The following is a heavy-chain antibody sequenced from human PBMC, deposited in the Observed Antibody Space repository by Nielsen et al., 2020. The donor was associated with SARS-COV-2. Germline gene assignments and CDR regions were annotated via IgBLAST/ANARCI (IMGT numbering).Heavy chain of an antibody. CDR3: ARVMFFLGATNSLRDWFDP. Sequence: ASVQVSCKASGYSFTSYGISWVRQAPGQGLEWMGWISAYNSNTNYAQKPQGRVTMTTDTSTSTAYMELRSLRSDDTAVYYCARVMFFLGATNSLRDWFDPWGQGTLVTVSS. CDR1: GYSFTSYG. D-gene: IGHD1-26*01. CDR2: ISAYNSNT. J-gene: IGHJ5*01. V-gene: IGHV1-18*01.